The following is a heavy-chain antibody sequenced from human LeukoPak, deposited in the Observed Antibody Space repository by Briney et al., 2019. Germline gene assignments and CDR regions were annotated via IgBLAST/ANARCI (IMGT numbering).Heavy chain of an antibody. CDR1: GGSISSSNW. Sequence: SGTLSLTCAVSGGSISSSNWWSWVRQPPGKGLEWIGEIYHSGSTNYNPSLKSRVTISVDKSKNQFSLKLSSVTAADTAVYYCARHRESLQQLARYYYYGMDVWGQGTTVTVSS. V-gene: IGHV4-4*02. D-gene: IGHD6-13*01. CDR2: IYHSGST. J-gene: IGHJ6*02. CDR3: ARHRESLQQLARYYYYGMDV.